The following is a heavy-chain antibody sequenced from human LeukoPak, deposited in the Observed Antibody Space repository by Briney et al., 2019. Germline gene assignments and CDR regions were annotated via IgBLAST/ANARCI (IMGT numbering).Heavy chain of an antibody. CDR3: ARSPPSSWENDY. J-gene: IGHJ4*02. Sequence: ASVKVSCKASGYSFTGYYIHWVRQAPGQGLEWMGWINPNSGGTKYAQKFQGRLTMTRDTSISTAYMELSSLRSDDTAVYYCARSPPSSWENDYWGQGTLVTVSS. D-gene: IGHD1-26*01. V-gene: IGHV1-2*02. CDR1: GYSFTGYY. CDR2: INPNSGGT.